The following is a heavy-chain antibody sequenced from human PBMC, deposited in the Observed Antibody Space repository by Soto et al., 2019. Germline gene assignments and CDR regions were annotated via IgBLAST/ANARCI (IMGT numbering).Heavy chain of an antibody. CDR3: VRAPLDYYSADDFDN. CDR2: MNPYSGNT. J-gene: IGHJ4*02. D-gene: IGHD2-21*01. CDR1: GYTFTNND. Sequence: QVQLVQSGAALKRPGASVKVSCKASGYTFTNNDINWVRQATGQGLEWMGWMNPYSGNTGYAQKFQGRVTMTRDNSITTAYMELSSLRSEDTAVYYCVRAPLDYYSADDFDNWGQGTLVTVSS. V-gene: IGHV1-8*01.